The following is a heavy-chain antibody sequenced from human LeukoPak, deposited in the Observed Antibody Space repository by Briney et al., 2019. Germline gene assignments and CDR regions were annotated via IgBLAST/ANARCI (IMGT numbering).Heavy chain of an antibody. CDR2: INHTGST. D-gene: IGHD5-12*01. CDR3: ARDGVFFSGYDLGVSFDY. Sequence: SGTLSLSCAVSGGSFRGYYWSSGRQPPRKGLEWIWEINHTGSTNYNPSLTSRLTISVATSKNQFSLKLSSVTAADTAVYYCARDGVFFSGYDLGVSFDYWGQGTLVTVSS. V-gene: IGHV4-34*01. J-gene: IGHJ4*02. CDR1: GGSFRGYY.